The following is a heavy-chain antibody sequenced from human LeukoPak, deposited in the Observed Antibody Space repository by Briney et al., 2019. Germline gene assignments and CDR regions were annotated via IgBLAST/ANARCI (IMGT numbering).Heavy chain of an antibody. J-gene: IGHJ4*02. CDR3: VKTGAAAGYYYFDY. V-gene: IGHV5-51*01. D-gene: IGHD6-13*01. Sequence: GESLKISCKGSGYSFTSHWIGWVRQMPGKGLEWRGIIYPGDSDTRYSPSFQGQVTISADKSISTAYLQWSSLKASDTAMYYCVKTGAAAGYYYFDYWGQGTLVTVSS. CDR2: IYPGDSDT. CDR1: GYSFTSHW.